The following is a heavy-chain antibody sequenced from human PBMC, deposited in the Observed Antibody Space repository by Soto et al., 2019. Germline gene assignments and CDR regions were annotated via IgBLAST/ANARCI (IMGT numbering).Heavy chain of an antibody. D-gene: IGHD2-2*01. CDR3: ARDNIVVVPAAITHNWFDP. CDR1: GGTFSSYA. CDR2: IIPIFSTA. Sequence: QVQLVQSGAEVKKPGSSVKVSYKASGGTFSSYAISWVRQAPGQGLEWMGGIIPIFSTANYAQKFQGRVTITADESTSTAYMELSSLRSEDTAVYYCARDNIVVVPAAITHNWFDPWGQGTLVTVSS. V-gene: IGHV1-69*01. J-gene: IGHJ5*02.